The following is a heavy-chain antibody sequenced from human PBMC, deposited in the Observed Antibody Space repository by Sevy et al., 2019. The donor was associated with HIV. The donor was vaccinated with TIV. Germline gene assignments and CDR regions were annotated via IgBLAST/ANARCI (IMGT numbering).Heavy chain of an antibody. J-gene: IGHJ4*02. CDR1: GFTFSSYS. V-gene: IGHV3-48*02. CDR2: ISSSSSTI. Sequence: GGSLRLSCAASGFTFSSYSMNWVRQAPGKGLEWVSYISSSSSTIYYADSVKGRFTISRDNAKNSLYLQMNSLRDEDTAVYYCAGDPDVDPAMVVDYRGQGTLVTVSS. CDR3: AGDPDVDPAMVVDY. D-gene: IGHD5-18*01.